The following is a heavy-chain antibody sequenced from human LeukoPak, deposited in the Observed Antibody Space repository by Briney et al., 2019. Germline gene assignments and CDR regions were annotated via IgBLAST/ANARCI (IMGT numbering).Heavy chain of an antibody. D-gene: IGHD6-13*01. CDR1: GFAFSSYA. CDR2: ISYDGSNK. V-gene: IGHV3-30-3*01. J-gene: IGHJ6*02. CDR3: ARDVVGSSNNGMDV. Sequence: GGSVRLSCAASGFAFSSYAMHWVRQAPGKGLEWVAVISYDGSNKYYADSVKGRFTISRDNSKNTLYLQMNSLRAEDTAVYYCARDVVGSSNNGMDVWGQGTTVTVSS.